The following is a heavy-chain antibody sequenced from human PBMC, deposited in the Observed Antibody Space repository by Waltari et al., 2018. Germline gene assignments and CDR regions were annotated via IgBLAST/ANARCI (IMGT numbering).Heavy chain of an antibody. CDR3: ARADYGDYGGCIDY. D-gene: IGHD4-17*01. V-gene: IGHV3-30-3*01. J-gene: IGHJ4*02. CDR2: ISYDGSNK. Sequence: QVQLVESGGGVVQPGRSLRLSCAASGFTFSSYAMHWVRQAPGKGLELVGVISYDGSNKYYADSVKGRFTISRDNSKNTLYLQMNSLRAEDTAVYYCARADYGDYGGCIDYWGQGTLVTVSS. CDR1: GFTFSSYA.